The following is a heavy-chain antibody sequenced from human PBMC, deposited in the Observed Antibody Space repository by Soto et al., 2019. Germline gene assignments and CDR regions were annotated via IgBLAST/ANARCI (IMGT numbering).Heavy chain of an antibody. J-gene: IGHJ5*02. CDR2: INPNTGVT. V-gene: IGHV1-2*02. CDR1: GYTFTAFY. CDR3: TTLRLDP. Sequence: GASVKFSCKASGYTFTAFYMNWVRQAPGQGLEWMGWINPNTGVTRHAQKFQDRVTMTRDTSINTAYMELSGLTSDDTAVYYCTTLRLDPWGQGTLVTVSS.